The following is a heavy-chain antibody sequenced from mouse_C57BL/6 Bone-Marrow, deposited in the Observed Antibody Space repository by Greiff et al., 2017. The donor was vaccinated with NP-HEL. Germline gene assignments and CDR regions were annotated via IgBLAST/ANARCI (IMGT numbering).Heavy chain of an antibody. CDR3: ARWDYYYGSSFAY. D-gene: IGHD1-1*01. V-gene: IGHV1-54*01. Sequence: GAELVRPGTSVKVSCKASGYAFTNYLIEWVKQRPGQGLEWIGVINPGSGGTNYNEKFKGKATLTADKSSSTAYMQLSSLTSEDSAVYFCARWDYYYGSSFAYWGQGTLVTVSA. CDR1: GYAFTNYL. CDR2: INPGSGGT. J-gene: IGHJ3*01.